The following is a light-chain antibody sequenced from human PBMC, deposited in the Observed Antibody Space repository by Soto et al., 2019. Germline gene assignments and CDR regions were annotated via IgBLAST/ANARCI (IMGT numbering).Light chain of an antibody. Sequence: EIVMTQSPATLSVSPGERATLSCRASQSISNRLAWNQQKPGQAPRLLIYSASTRATGVPARFSGSGSGTEFTLTISSLQSEDFAVYYCQQFNNWPPWTFGQGTKVEVK. V-gene: IGKV3-15*01. CDR2: SAS. CDR3: QQFNNWPPWT. CDR1: QSISNR. J-gene: IGKJ1*01.